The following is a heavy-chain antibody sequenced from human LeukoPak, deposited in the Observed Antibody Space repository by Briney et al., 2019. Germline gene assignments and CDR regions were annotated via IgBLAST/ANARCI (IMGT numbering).Heavy chain of an antibody. CDR1: GYTFTGYY. CDR2: INPNSGGT. CDR3: ARAGYSSGWGYFDY. V-gene: IGHV1-2*02. J-gene: IGHJ4*02. D-gene: IGHD6-25*01. Sequence: ASVKVSCKATGYTFTGYYMHWVRQAPGQGLEWMGWINPNSGGTNYAQKFQGRVTMTRYTSISTAYMELRSLRSDDTAVYYCARAGYSSGWGYFDYWGQGTLVTVSS.